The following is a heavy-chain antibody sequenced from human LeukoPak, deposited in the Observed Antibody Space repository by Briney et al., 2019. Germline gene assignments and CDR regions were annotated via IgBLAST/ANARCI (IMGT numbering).Heavy chain of an antibody. CDR2: ISNSGGDT. J-gene: IGHJ1*01. CDR3: AQQLGYCSGGTCYFTY. V-gene: IGHV3-23*01. D-gene: IGHD2-15*01. Sequence: GGSLRLSCAASGFTFSSYAMSWVRQAPGKGLELVAAISNSGGDTFYSDSGKGRFTIARDNSKNTLYLQMNSLRVDDTAVYYCAQQLGYCSGGTCYFTYWGQGTLVTVYS. CDR1: GFTFSSYA.